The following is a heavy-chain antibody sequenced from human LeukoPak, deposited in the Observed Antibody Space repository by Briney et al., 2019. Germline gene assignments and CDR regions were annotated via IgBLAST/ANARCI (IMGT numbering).Heavy chain of an antibody. Sequence: GGSLRLSCAASGFTVSSNYMSWVRQAPGKGLEWVSVIYSGGSTYYADSVKDRFTISRDNSKNTLYLQMNSLRAEDTAVYYCARTTAGYYYGSGSDPTGMDVWGQGTTVTVSS. J-gene: IGHJ6*02. D-gene: IGHD3-10*01. V-gene: IGHV3-66*01. CDR1: GFTVSSNY. CDR2: IYSGGST. CDR3: ARTTAGYYYGSGSDPTGMDV.